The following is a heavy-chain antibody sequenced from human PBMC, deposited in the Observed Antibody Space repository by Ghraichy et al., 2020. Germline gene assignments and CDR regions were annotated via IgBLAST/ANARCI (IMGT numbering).Heavy chain of an antibody. J-gene: IGHJ5*02. CDR1: GGSFSGYY. CDR3: ARGSRGSQHA. V-gene: IGHV4-34*01. D-gene: IGHD2-2*01. Sequence: SETLSLTCAVYGGSFSGYYWSWIRQPPGKGLEWIGEINHSGSTNYNPSLKSRVTISVDTSKNQFSLKLSSVTAADTAVYYCARGSRGSQHAWGQGTLVTVSS. CDR2: INHSGST.